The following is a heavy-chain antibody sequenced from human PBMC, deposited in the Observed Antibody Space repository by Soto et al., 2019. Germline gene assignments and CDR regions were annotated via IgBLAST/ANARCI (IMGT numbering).Heavy chain of an antibody. Sequence: GGSLRLSCAASGFTFDDYAMHWVRQAPGKGLEWVSGISWNSGSIGYADSVKGRFTISRDNAKNSLYLQMNSLRAEDTALYYCAKSAAAGTVLYYYYMDVWGKGTTVTVSS. V-gene: IGHV3-9*01. J-gene: IGHJ6*03. CDR3: AKSAAAGTVLYYYYMDV. CDR1: GFTFDDYA. D-gene: IGHD6-13*01. CDR2: ISWNSGSI.